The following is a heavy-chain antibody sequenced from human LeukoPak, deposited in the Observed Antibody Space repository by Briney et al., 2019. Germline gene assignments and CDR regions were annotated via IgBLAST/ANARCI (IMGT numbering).Heavy chain of an antibody. Sequence: GGALRLSCAASGFTFSSYAMSWVRQAPGQGLEWVSSISSSSSYIYYADSVKGRFTISRDNAKNSLYLQMNSLRAEDTAVYYCARTSYSDDAFDIWGQGTMVTVSS. CDR1: GFTFSSYA. CDR3: ARTSYSDDAFDI. J-gene: IGHJ3*02. CDR2: ISSSSSYI. D-gene: IGHD2-21*01. V-gene: IGHV3-21*01.